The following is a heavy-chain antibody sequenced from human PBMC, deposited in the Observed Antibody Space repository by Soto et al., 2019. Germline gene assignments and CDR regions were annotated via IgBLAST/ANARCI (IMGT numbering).Heavy chain of an antibody. J-gene: IGHJ4*02. V-gene: IGHV2-5*02. CDR1: GFSLSTIGGG. CDR2: IFGDDDK. Sequence: RARLVNATHTLTVTGTFAGFSLSTIGGGVGWILQPPGKALEWLALIFGDDDKRYSPSLKSRLTITKDTSKNQVVLTMTNTDPVDTATYYCAHRDWLSHRPFDYWGQ. D-gene: IGHD3-9*01. CDR3: AHRDWLSHRPFDY.